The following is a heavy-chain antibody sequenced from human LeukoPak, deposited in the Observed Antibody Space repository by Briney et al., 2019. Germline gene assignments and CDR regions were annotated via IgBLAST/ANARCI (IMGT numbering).Heavy chain of an antibody. Sequence: PGGSLRLSCAASGFIVSDYNMNRVRQAPGKGLEWVSFIDISGTYITYADSVKGRFTISRDNAKNSLYLQMNSLRAEDTAVYYCARDLSATARAYDYWGQGTLVTVSS. CDR2: IDISGTYI. CDR1: GFIVSDYN. J-gene: IGHJ4*01. CDR3: ARDLSATARAYDY. V-gene: IGHV3-21*01. D-gene: IGHD1-26*01.